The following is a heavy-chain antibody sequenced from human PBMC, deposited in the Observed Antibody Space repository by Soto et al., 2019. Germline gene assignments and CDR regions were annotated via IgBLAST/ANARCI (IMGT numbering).Heavy chain of an antibody. V-gene: IGHV3-11*06. Sequence: QVQLVESGGGLVKPGGSLRLSCAASGFTFSDYYITWIRQAPGKGPEWVSSISSSSSYINYADSVKGRFTISRDNAKNSLFLKMKSLRADDTAVDYCARDRRVGPWGQGPLLTVSS. D-gene: IGHD1-26*01. CDR2: ISSSSSYI. CDR1: GFTFSDYY. CDR3: ARDRRVGP. J-gene: IGHJ1*01.